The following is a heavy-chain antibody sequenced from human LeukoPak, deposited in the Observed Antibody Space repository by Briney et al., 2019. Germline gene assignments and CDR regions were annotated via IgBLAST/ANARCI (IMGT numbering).Heavy chain of an antibody. D-gene: IGHD1-26*01. Sequence: GGSLRLSCAASGFTFSSYEMNWVRQAPGKGLEWVAVILNDGINKNYADSVKGRFTISRDNSKNTLYLQMNSLRGEDTALYYCATEIIRRYNGSRQDGMDVWGQGTTVTVSS. V-gene: IGHV3-30*02. CDR2: ILNDGINK. CDR3: ATEIIRRYNGSRQDGMDV. CDR1: GFTFSSYE. J-gene: IGHJ6*02.